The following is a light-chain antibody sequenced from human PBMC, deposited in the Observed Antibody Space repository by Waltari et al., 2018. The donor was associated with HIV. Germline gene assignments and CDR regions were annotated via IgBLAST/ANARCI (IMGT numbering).Light chain of an antibody. J-gene: IGLJ3*02. CDR3: GTWVSSLSAVV. CDR1: SSNIGNNY. Sequence: SVLTQPLSVSAAPGQKVTISCAGSSSNIGNNYVSWYQQLPGTAAKLLIYENRKRATGPPDRFSGSTTCTSATLGITRRQTGDEADSYCGTWVSSLSAVVFGGGTTLTVL. V-gene: IGLV1-51*02. CDR2: ENR.